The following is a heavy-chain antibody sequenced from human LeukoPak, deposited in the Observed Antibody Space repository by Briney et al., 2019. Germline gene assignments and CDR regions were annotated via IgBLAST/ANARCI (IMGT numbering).Heavy chain of an antibody. CDR3: AKELEYSGSYPDY. CDR2: LTDSGRST. V-gene: IGHV3-23*01. D-gene: IGHD1-26*01. CDR1: GFTFSSYA. Sequence: GGSLRLSCAASGFTFSSYAMSWVRQAPGKGLQWVSALTDSGRSTYYADSVKGRFTISRDNSKNTLSLQMNSLRAEDTAVYYCAKELEYSGSYPDYWGQGTLVTVSS. J-gene: IGHJ4*02.